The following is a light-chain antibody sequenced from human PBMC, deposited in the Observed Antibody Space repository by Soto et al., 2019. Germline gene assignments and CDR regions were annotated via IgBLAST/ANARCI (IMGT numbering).Light chain of an antibody. V-gene: IGKV3-15*01. Sequence: EIVMTQSPATLSVSPGETVTLSCRASQSVSSDLAWYEQKPGQAPGLLIYDASMRETGVPPRFSGSWSGTEFTLTISSLQSEDFAVYYCQQYNNWPPITFGPGTRLEIK. CDR2: DAS. CDR1: QSVSSD. CDR3: QQYNNWPPIT. J-gene: IGKJ5*01.